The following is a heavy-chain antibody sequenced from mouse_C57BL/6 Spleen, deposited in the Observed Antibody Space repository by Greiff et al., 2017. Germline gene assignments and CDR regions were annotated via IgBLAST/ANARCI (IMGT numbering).Heavy chain of an antibody. J-gene: IGHJ2*01. Sequence: VQLQQSGAELVRPGASVKLSCTASGFNIKDYYMHWVKQRPEQGLEWIGRIDPEDGDTEYAPKFQGKATMTADTSSNTAYLQRSSRTSEDTAVYYCTTGVLLLIIDYWGQGTTRTVSS. CDR2: IDPEDGDT. CDR1: GFNIKDYY. D-gene: IGHD1-2*01. V-gene: IGHV14-1*01. CDR3: TTGVLLLIIDY.